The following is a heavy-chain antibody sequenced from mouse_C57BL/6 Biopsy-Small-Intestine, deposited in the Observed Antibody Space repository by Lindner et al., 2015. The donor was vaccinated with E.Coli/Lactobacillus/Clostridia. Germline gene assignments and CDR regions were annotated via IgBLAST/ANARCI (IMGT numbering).Heavy chain of an antibody. J-gene: IGHJ4*01. D-gene: IGHD2-2*01. Sequence: VQLQESGPVLVKPGASVKMSCKASGYTFTDYYMNWVKQSHGKSLEWIGVFNPYNGDTNYNQRFKGKATLTVDKSSSTAYMELNSLTSEDSAVYYCANGYRYAMDYWGQGTSVTVSS. CDR3: ANGYRYAMDY. CDR2: FNPYNGDT. CDR1: GYTFTDYY. V-gene: IGHV1-19*01.